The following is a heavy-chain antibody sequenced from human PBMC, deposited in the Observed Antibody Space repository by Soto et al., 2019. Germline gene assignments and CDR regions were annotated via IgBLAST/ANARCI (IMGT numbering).Heavy chain of an antibody. CDR2: VYRTGDT. CDR3: AREIVTAGGNNYFDP. Sequence: TQSHTWDDARVNVASCPWGSWVRHCPGRGMEWIGNVYRTGDTNFNPSLQSRVTFSVDKSNNQFSLRLTSVTAADTAVYFCAREIVTAGGNNYFDPWGHGTPVTVSS. D-gene: IGHD2-21*02. CDR1: RVNVASCPW. V-gene: IGHV4-4*01. J-gene: IGHJ5*02.